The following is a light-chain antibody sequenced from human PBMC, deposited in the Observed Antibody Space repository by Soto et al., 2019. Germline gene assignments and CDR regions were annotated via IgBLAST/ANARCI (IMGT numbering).Light chain of an antibody. CDR1: QSVSSRN. J-gene: IGKJ2*01. Sequence: EIVLTQSPGTVSLSPGERATLSCRASQSVSSRNLAWYRQKPGQAPSLLIFGASNRATGIPDRFSGSGSGTDFTLTISRLEAEDCALNYFLRDDESPPAYTFGHVTKLEIK. CDR3: LRDDESPPAYT. CDR2: GAS. V-gene: IGKV3-20*01.